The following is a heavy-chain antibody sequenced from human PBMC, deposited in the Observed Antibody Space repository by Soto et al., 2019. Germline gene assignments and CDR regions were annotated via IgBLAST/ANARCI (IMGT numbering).Heavy chain of an antibody. V-gene: IGHV4-31*03. Sequence: SETLSLTCTVSGGSISSGGYYWSWIRQHPGKGLEWIGYIYYSGSTYYNPSLKSRVTISVDTSKNQFSLKLSSVTAADTAIYYCARDHYSGSYEGARRWFDPWGQGTLVTVSS. CDR3: ARDHYSGSYEGARRWFDP. D-gene: IGHD3-10*01. J-gene: IGHJ5*02. CDR1: GGSISSGGYY. CDR2: IYYSGST.